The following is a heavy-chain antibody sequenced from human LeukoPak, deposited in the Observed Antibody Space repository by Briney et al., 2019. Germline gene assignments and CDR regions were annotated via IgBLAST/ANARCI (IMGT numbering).Heavy chain of an antibody. Sequence: GGSLRLSCAASEFTFSDYYMSWIRQAPGKGLEWISYISNDGRTIFYADSVKGRFTISRDNAKNSLYLQMKSLRAEDTAVYYCAREAISRRTPYWYFDLWGRGTLVTVSS. V-gene: IGHV3-11*01. CDR3: AREAISRRTPYWYFDL. J-gene: IGHJ2*01. CDR2: ISNDGRTI. CDR1: EFTFSDYY. D-gene: IGHD1-14*01.